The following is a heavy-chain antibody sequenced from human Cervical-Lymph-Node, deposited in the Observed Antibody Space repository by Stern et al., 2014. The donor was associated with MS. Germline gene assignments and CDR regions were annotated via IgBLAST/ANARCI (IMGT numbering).Heavy chain of an antibody. CDR1: GYTFSSFA. D-gene: IGHD3-16*01. V-gene: IGHV1-18*01. CDR2: ITVYNGNT. J-gene: IGHJ4*02. Sequence: QVQLVQSGAEVKKPGASVNVSCKASGYTFSSFAITWVRQAPGQGLEWMGTITVYNGNTNYAQRVQDRVNMTNDTSTNTAYMEGRTRRSDAPAVYSWARGWGTTRHWGQGTLVTVSS. CDR3: ARGWGTTRH.